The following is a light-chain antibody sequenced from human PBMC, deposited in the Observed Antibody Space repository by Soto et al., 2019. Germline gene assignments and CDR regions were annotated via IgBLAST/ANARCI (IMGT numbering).Light chain of an antibody. CDR3: QQYHNWWT. J-gene: IGKJ1*01. Sequence: EIVLTQSPGTLSLSLGERATLSCRASQSVTSSYLAWYQQKPGQAPRLLIYGASTRVTGIPARFSGSGSGTEFTLTISSLQSEDFAVYYCQQYHNWWTFGQGTKVDIK. V-gene: IGKV3-15*01. CDR2: GAS. CDR1: QSVTSSY.